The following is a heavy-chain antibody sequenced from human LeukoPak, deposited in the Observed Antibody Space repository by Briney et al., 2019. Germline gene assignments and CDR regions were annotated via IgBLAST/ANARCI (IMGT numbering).Heavy chain of an antibody. V-gene: IGHV7-4-1*02. Sequence: ASVKVSCKASGYTFISYAMHWVRQAPGQGLEWMGWINTNTGNPTYAQGFTGRFVFSLDTSVSTAYLQISSLKAEDTAVYYCARTVAATGFDYWGQGTLVTVSS. CDR1: GYTFISYA. D-gene: IGHD6-13*01. J-gene: IGHJ4*02. CDR3: ARTVAATGFDY. CDR2: INTNTGNP.